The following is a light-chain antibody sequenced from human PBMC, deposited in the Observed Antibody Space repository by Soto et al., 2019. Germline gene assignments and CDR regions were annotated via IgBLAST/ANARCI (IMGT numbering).Light chain of an antibody. CDR1: QSVSSN. J-gene: IGKJ4*01. Sequence: VALPQSPATLSVSTGERATLSCRASQSVSSNLAWYQQKPGQAPRLLIYGASTRATGIPARFSGSGSGTDFTLTISRLEPEDFAVYYCQQYNNLLHFGGGTKVDIK. CDR3: QQYNNLLH. CDR2: GAS. V-gene: IGKV3-15*01.